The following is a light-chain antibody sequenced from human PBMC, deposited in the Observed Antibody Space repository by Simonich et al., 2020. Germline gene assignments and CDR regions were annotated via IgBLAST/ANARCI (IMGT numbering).Light chain of an antibody. CDR1: SSDVGGYNY. J-gene: IGLJ2*01. Sequence: QSALTQPASVSGSPGQSITFSCTGTSSDVGGYNYVSWYQQHPGKAPKLMIYDVRNRPSGVSNRFSGSKSGNTASLTISGLQAEDEADYYCGSYTSSSTVVFGGGTKLTVL. V-gene: IGLV2-14*03. CDR2: DVR. CDR3: GSYTSSSTVV.